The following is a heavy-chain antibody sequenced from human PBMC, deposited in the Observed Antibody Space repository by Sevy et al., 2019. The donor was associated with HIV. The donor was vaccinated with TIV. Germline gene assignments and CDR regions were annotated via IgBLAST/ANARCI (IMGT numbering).Heavy chain of an antibody. CDR3: ARVPRGQLWYSGSLGGYYYHMDV. J-gene: IGHJ6*03. V-gene: IGHV4-61*01. CDR1: GGSVRSGTYY. D-gene: IGHD3-16*01. Sequence: SETLSLSCSVSGGSVRSGTYYWSWIRQPPGKGLEWIGHIYKTGSTNYKLSLQSRVTISVDTSTNQFSLRLRSVTAADTAVYYCARVPRGQLWYSGSLGGYYYHMDVWGKGTTVTVSS. CDR2: IYKTGST.